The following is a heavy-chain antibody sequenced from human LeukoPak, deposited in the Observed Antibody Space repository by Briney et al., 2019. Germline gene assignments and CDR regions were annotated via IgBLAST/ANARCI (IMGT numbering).Heavy chain of an antibody. V-gene: IGHV3-30-3*01. J-gene: IGHJ4*02. CDR3: ARAEGGGIAFLIDY. CDR2: ISYDGSNK. CDR1: GFTFSSYA. D-gene: IGHD1-1*01. Sequence: PGGSLRLSCAASGFTFSSYAMHWVRQAPGKGLEWVAVISYDGSNKYYADSVKGRFTISRDNSKNTLYLQMNSLRADDTAVYYCARAEGGGIAFLIDYWGQGTLVTVSS.